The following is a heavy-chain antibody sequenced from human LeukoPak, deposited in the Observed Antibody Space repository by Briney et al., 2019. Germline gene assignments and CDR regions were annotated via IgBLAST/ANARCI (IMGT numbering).Heavy chain of an antibody. J-gene: IGHJ4*02. CDR2: IYYSGST. CDR1: GGSISSYY. D-gene: IGHD3-22*01. Sequence: SETLSLTCTVSGGSISSYYWSWIRQPPGKGLEWIGYIYYSGSTNYNPSLKSRVTISVDTSKNQFPLKLSSVTAADTAVYYCASRDYYDSSGYSDHYFDYWGQGTLVTVSS. V-gene: IGHV4-59*01. CDR3: ASRDYYDSSGYSDHYFDY.